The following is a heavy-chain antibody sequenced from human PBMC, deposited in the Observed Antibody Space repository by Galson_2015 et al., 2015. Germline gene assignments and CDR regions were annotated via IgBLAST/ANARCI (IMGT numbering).Heavy chain of an antibody. D-gene: IGHD3-9*01. Sequence: SLRLSCAASGFTVSTNYMTWVRQAPGKGLEWLSIIYSGGSTYYADSVKGRFAISRANSKNTLDLQMNSLRAEDTAVYYCATVTKPLRYFDSWGQRTLVTVSS. CDR1: GFTVSTNY. CDR3: ATVTKPLRYFDS. CDR2: IYSGGST. V-gene: IGHV3-53*01. J-gene: IGHJ4*02.